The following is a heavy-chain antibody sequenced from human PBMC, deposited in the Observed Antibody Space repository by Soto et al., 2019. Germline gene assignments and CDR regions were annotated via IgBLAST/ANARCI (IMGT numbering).Heavy chain of an antibody. Sequence: XGSLILSCVASGFSFRTYVMNWVRLAPGKGLDWVSAISGSGDYTYYAASVKGRFTISRDNSKNTLYLQMNSLRAEDTAVYYCAKKPYDGSGAYYGPPYYFDSWGHGTLATVSS. V-gene: IGHV3-23*01. J-gene: IGHJ4*01. CDR1: GFSFRTYV. D-gene: IGHD3-10*01. CDR2: ISGSGDYT. CDR3: AKKPYDGSGAYYGPPYYFDS.